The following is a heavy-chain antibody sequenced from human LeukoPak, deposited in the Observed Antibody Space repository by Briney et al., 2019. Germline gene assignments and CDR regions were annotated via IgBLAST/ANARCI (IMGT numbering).Heavy chain of an antibody. CDR1: GYTFTTYD. Sequence: ASVKVSCKAFGYTFTTYDINWVRQATGQGLEWMGWVNPSSGVTRYAQKFQGRVTMTRNTSISTAYMELSSLRSEDTAVYYCSKNYDFLTGYASWGQGTLVTVSS. V-gene: IGHV1-8*01. D-gene: IGHD3-9*01. J-gene: IGHJ4*02. CDR3: SKNYDFLTGYAS. CDR2: VNPSSGVT.